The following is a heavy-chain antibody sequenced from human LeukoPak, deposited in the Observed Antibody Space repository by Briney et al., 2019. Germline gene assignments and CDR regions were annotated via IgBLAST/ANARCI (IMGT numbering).Heavy chain of an antibody. J-gene: IGHJ4*02. V-gene: IGHV3-30*01. Sequence: GGSLRLSCAASGFTFSSYAMHWVRQAPGKGLEWVAVISYDGSNKYYADSVKGRFTISRDNSKNTLYLQMNGLRAEDTAVYYCARVRLGQQLVLGGFDYWGQGTLVTVSS. CDR1: GFTFSSYA. D-gene: IGHD6-13*01. CDR3: ARVRLGQQLVLGGFDY. CDR2: ISYDGSNK.